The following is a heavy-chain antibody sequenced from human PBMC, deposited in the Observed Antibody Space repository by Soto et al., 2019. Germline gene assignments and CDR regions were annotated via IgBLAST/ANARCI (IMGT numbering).Heavy chain of an antibody. D-gene: IGHD2-8*01. CDR1: GYTFTSYY. J-gene: IGHJ6*02. CDR2: INPSGGST. CDR3: ARDPHCTNGVCYHLGAYYYYGMDV. Sequence: ASVKVSCKASGYTFTSYYMHWVRQAPGQGLEWMGIINPSGGSTSYAQKFQGRVTMTRDTSTSTVYMELSSLRSEDTAVHYCARDPHCTNGVCYHLGAYYYYGMDVWGQGTTVTVSS. V-gene: IGHV1-46*01.